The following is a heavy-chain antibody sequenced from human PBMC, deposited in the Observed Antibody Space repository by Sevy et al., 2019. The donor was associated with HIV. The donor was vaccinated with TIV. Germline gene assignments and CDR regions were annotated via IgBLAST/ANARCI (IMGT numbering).Heavy chain of an antibody. Sequence: GGSLRLSCAASGFTFSSYGMHWVRQAPGKGLEWVAFIRYDGSNKYYADSVKGRFTISRDNSKNTLYLQMNSLRAEDTAVYYCAKEFVATANPREGVLDYWGQGTLVTASS. V-gene: IGHV3-30*02. J-gene: IGHJ4*02. D-gene: IGHD5-12*01. CDR3: AKEFVATANPREGVLDY. CDR1: GFTFSSYG. CDR2: IRYDGSNK.